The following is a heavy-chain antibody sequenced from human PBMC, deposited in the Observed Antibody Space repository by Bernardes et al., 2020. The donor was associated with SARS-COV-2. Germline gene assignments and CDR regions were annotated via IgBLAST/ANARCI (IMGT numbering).Heavy chain of an antibody. J-gene: IGHJ3*01. Sequence: ASVKVSCKASGYSFTGYYIHWVRQAPGQGLEWMGWIHPNTGDTTYAQNFQGRVTITRDTSTSTAYMELTRLMSDDTAVYFCAAVTWSQRDGFDVWGQGTMVTVSS. CDR1: GYSFTGYY. V-gene: IGHV1-2*02. CDR2: IHPNTGDT. D-gene: IGHD3-3*01. CDR3: AAVTWSQRDGFDV.